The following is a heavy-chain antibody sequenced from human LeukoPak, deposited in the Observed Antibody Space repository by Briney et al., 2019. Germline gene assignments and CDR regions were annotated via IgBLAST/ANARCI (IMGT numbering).Heavy chain of an antibody. CDR2: IYPGDSDT. CDR1: GYSFTSYW. Sequence: GASLKISCKGSGYSFTSYWIGWVRQLPGKGLEWMGIIYPGDSDTRYSPSFQGQVTISADKSISTAYLQWSSLKASDTAMYYCARRAIAAVNGMDVWGQGTTVTVSS. D-gene: IGHD6-13*01. V-gene: IGHV5-51*01. J-gene: IGHJ6*02. CDR3: ARRAIAAVNGMDV.